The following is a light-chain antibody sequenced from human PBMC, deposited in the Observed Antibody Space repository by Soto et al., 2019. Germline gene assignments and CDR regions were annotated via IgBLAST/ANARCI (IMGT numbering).Light chain of an antibody. CDR1: QTISSW. CDR2: KAS. J-gene: IGKJ1*01. CDR3: QHYNTYPWT. Sequence: DIQKTQSPSTLSGSVGDRVTINCRASQTISSWWAWYQQKPGKAPKLLIYKASTLKSGVPSRFSGSGSGTEFTLTISSLQPDDFATYYCQHYNTYPWTFGQGTKVDIK. V-gene: IGKV1-5*03.